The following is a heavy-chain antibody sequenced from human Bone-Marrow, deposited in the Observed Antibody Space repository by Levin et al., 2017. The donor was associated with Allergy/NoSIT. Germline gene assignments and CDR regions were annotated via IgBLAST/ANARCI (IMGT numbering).Heavy chain of an antibody. J-gene: IGHJ4*02. CDR2: IWADGSET. D-gene: IGHD4-17*01. V-gene: IGHV3-30*02. Sequence: GGSLRLSCAASGFTFSRYAMQWVRQAPGKGLEWVAFIWADGSETYYGDSVKGRFTISKDNSQKTLYLQINGLRAEDTAVYYCATGYGDDKIDFYYWGQGTLVTVSS. CDR1: GFTFSRYA. CDR3: ATGYGDDKIDFYY.